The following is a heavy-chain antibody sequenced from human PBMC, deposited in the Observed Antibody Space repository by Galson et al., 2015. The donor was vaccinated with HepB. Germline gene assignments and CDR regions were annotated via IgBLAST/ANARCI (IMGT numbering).Heavy chain of an antibody. Sequence: SLRLSCAASGFTFSSYWMSWVRQAPGKGLEWVANIKQDGSEKYYVDSVKGRFTISRDNAKNSLYLQMNSLRAEDTAVYYCARDRYYGDPLFDYWGQGTLDTVSS. D-gene: IGHD4-17*01. CDR1: GFTFSSYW. CDR3: ARDRYYGDPLFDY. CDR2: IKQDGSEK. J-gene: IGHJ4*02. V-gene: IGHV3-7*03.